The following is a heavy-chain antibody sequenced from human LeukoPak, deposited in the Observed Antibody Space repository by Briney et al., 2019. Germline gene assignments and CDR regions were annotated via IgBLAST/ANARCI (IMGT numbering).Heavy chain of an antibody. CDR3: AREGLSVRAAAGIDY. D-gene: IGHD6-13*01. CDR1: GGTFSSYA. Sequence: ASVKVSCKASGGTFSSYAISWVRQAPGQGLEWMGRIIPILGIANYAQKFQGRVTITADKSTSTAYMELSSLRSEDTAVYYCAREGLSVRAAAGIDYWGQGTLVTVSS. J-gene: IGHJ4*02. CDR2: IIPILGIA. V-gene: IGHV1-69*04.